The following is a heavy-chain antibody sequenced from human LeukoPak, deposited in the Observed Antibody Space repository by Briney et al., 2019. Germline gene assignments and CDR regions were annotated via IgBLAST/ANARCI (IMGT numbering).Heavy chain of an antibody. CDR3: ARAWDSHLLYYDSSGYYYDY. CDR2: ISISSSYI. D-gene: IGHD3-22*01. V-gene: IGHV3-21*01. J-gene: IGHJ4*02. Sequence: AGGSLRLSCAASGFTFSSYSMNWVRQAPGKGLEWVSSISISSSYIYYADSVKGRFTISRDNAKNSLYLQMNSLRAEDTAVYYCARAWDSHLLYYDSSGYYYDYWGQGTLVTVSS. CDR1: GFTFSSYS.